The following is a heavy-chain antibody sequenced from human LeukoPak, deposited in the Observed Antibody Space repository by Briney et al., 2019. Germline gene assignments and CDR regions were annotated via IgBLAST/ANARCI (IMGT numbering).Heavy chain of an antibody. Sequence: GGSLRLSCAASGFMFSRHLMGWVRQAPGKGLEWVVTIKKDGGQYYVDSVKGRFIISRDNAKNSLDLQMNNLRAEDTAVYSCARGPDYGDRLDYFDYWGQGTLVTVSS. CDR2: IKKDGGQ. V-gene: IGHV3-7*01. CDR3: ARGPDYGDRLDYFDY. CDR1: GFMFSRHL. J-gene: IGHJ4*02. D-gene: IGHD4-17*01.